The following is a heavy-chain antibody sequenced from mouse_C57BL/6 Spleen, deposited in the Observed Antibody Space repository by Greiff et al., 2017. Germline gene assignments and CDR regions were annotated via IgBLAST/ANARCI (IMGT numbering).Heavy chain of an antibody. CDR3: AKLAPSHFDY. CDR1: GYSFTGYY. D-gene: IGHD4-1*01. V-gene: IGHV1-42*01. J-gene: IGHJ2*01. CDR2: INPSTGGT. Sequence: VQLQQSGPELVKPGASVKISCKASGYSFTGYYMNWVKQSPEKSLEWIGEINPSTGGTTYNQKFKAKATLTVDKSSSTAYMQLKSLTSEDSAVYYCAKLAPSHFDYWGQGTTLTVSS.